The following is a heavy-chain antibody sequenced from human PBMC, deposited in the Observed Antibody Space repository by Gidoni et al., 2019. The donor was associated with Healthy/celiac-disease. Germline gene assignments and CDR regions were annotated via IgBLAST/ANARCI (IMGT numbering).Heavy chain of an antibody. Sequence: QVQLVESGGGVVQPGRSLRLSCAASGFTFRSYAMHWVRQAPGKGLEWVAVISYDGSNKYYADSVKGRFTISRDNSKNTLYLQMNSLRAEDTAVYYCARDGDVEDGAFDIWGQGTMVTVSS. V-gene: IGHV3-30-3*01. D-gene: IGHD3-16*01. J-gene: IGHJ3*02. CDR3: ARDGDVEDGAFDI. CDR1: GFTFRSYA. CDR2: ISYDGSNK.